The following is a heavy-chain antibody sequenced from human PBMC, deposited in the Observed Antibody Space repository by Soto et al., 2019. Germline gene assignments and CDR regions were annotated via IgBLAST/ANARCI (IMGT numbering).Heavy chain of an antibody. CDR2: INPSGGST. CDR1: GYTFTSYY. Sequence: EASVKVSCKASGYTFTSYYMHWVRQAPGQGLEWMGIINPSGGSTSYAQKFQGRVAMTRDTSTSTVYMELSSLRSEDTAVYYCARGKASGWSVLYYYYGMDVWGQGTTVTVSS. V-gene: IGHV1-46*01. D-gene: IGHD6-19*01. CDR3: ARGKASGWSVLYYYYGMDV. J-gene: IGHJ6*01.